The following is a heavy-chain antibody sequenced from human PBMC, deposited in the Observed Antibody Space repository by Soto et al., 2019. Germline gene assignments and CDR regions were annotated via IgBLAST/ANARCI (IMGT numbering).Heavy chain of an antibody. V-gene: IGHV1-46*01. Sequence: ASVKVSCKASGYTFTSYYIHWARQAPGQGLEWMGLTNPSGGSTTYAQKFRVRVTMTRDTATRTVYMELSSLRSDDTAVYYCARAQDITMVAMRALANTTNGIDALAYATTVPVS. CDR1: GYTFTSYY. D-gene: IGHD3-10*01. CDR2: TNPSGGST. CDR3: ARAQDITMVAMRALANTTNGIDA. J-gene: IGHJ6*02.